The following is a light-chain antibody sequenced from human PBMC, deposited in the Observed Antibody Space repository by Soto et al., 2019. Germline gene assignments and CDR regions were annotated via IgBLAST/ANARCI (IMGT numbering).Light chain of an antibody. CDR2: EVS. V-gene: IGLV2-8*01. Sequence: QSVLTQPPSASGSPGQSVTISCPGTSSDVGGYNYVSWYQQHPGKAPKLMIYEVSKRPSGVPDRFSGSKSGNTASLTVSGLQAEDEADYYCRSYAGSNNFVVFGGGTKLTVL. J-gene: IGLJ2*01. CDR3: RSYAGSNNFVV. CDR1: SSDVGGYNY.